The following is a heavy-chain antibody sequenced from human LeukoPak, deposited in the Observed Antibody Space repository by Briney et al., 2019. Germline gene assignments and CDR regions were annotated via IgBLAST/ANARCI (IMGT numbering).Heavy chain of an antibody. Sequence: GASVKVSCKASGYTFTGYYMHWVRQAPGQGLEWMGWINANSGGTKYAQKFQGRVTVTRDTSITTALMELSSLTSDDTAVYYCARDLGHPSSPTYWGQGTLVTVSS. V-gene: IGHV1-2*02. CDR1: GYTFTGYY. CDR3: ARDLGHPSSPTY. D-gene: IGHD3-10*01. CDR2: INANSGGT. J-gene: IGHJ4*02.